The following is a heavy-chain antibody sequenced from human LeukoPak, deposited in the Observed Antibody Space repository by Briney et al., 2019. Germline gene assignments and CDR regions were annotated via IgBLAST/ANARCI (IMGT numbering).Heavy chain of an antibody. V-gene: IGHV4-61*02. Sequence: SETLSLTCTVSGGSISSGSYYWSWIRQPAGKGLEWIGRIYTSGSTNYNPSLKSRVTISVDTSKNQFSLKLSSVTAADTAVYYCARARAIWFGIYDAFDIWGQGTMVTVSS. D-gene: IGHD3-10*01. CDR2: IYTSGST. CDR1: GGSISSGSYY. CDR3: ARARAIWFGIYDAFDI. J-gene: IGHJ3*02.